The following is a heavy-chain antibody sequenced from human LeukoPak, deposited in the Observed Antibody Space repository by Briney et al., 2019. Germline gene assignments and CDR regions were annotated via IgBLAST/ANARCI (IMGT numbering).Heavy chain of an antibody. CDR1: GYTFTSYG. D-gene: IGHD3-22*01. V-gene: IGHV1-18*01. Sequence: ASVKVSCKASGYTFTSYGISWVRQAPGQGLEWMGWISAYNGKTNYAQKLQDRVTMTTDTSTSTAYMELRSLRSDDTAVYYCAREAPREEDDDSGQFDPWGQGTLVTVSS. CDR2: ISAYNGKT. CDR3: AREAPREEDDDSGQFDP. J-gene: IGHJ5*02.